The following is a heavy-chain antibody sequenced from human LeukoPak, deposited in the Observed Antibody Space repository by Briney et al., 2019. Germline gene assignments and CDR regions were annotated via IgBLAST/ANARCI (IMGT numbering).Heavy chain of an antibody. CDR2: IYYSGGT. CDR1: GDSFNSGSFY. V-gene: IGHV4-31*03. Sequence: SETLSLTCTVSGDSFNSGSFYWSWIRQHPAKGLEWIGFIYYSGGTYYNPSFRSRVTISVDTSKNQFSLQLSSVTPADTAMYYCARASRWQDWFDPWGQGTLVTVSS. J-gene: IGHJ5*02. CDR3: ARASRWQDWFDP. D-gene: IGHD2-15*01.